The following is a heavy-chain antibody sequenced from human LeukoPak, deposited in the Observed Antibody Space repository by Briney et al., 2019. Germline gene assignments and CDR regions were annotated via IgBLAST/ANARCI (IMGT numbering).Heavy chain of an antibody. Sequence: ASVKVSCKASGYTFTSYGISWVRQAPGQGLEWMGWISAYNGNTNYAQKLQGRVTMTTDTSTSTAYIELRSLRSDDTAVYYCARPGPPRGSGSYYYFDYWGQGTLVTVSS. D-gene: IGHD1-26*01. CDR1: GYTFTSYG. V-gene: IGHV1-18*01. CDR3: ARPGPPRGSGSYYYFDY. J-gene: IGHJ4*02. CDR2: ISAYNGNT.